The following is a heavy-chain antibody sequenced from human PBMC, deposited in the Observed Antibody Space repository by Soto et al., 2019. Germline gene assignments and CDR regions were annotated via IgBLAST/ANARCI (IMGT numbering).Heavy chain of an antibody. CDR2: INGSGGST. CDR1: GFTFSSYA. D-gene: IGHD3-22*01. CDR3: AKALLLYYYDSSGYMYYFDC. Sequence: EVQLLESGGGLVQPGGSLRLSCAASGFTFSSYAMSWVRQAPGKGLEWVSAINGSGGSTYYADSVKGRFNISRDNSKNTLYLQMNSLRVEDTAVYYCAKALLLYYYDSSGYMYYFDCWGQGTLVTVSS. V-gene: IGHV3-23*01. J-gene: IGHJ4*02.